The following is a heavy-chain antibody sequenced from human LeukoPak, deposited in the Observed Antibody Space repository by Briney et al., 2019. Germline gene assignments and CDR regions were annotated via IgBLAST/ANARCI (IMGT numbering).Heavy chain of an antibody. CDR3: ARRRGGVNWFDP. V-gene: IGHV4-59*08. D-gene: IGHD5-24*01. CDR2: IYDSGTT. J-gene: IGHJ5*02. Sequence: SETLSLTCTVSRGSIRTYYWSWIRQSPGKGLEWIGYIYDSGTTKYNPSLKSRVTISVDTSKNQFSLKLSSVTAADTAVYYCARRRGGVNWFDPWGQGTLVTVSS. CDR1: RGSIRTYY.